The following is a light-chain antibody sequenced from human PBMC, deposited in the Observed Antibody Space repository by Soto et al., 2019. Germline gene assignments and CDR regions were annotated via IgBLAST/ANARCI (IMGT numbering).Light chain of an antibody. J-gene: IGLJ2*01. CDR3: CYYRITSTLV. Sequence: QSALTQPASVSGSPGQSVTISCTGTSSDIGAYKYVSWYQHHPGKSPRLMIYEVSNRPSGVSNRFSASKSCNTASLTISGLQDEDESDYYCCYYRITSTLVFGGGTKVTVL. CDR2: EVS. V-gene: IGLV2-14*01. CDR1: SSDIGAYKY.